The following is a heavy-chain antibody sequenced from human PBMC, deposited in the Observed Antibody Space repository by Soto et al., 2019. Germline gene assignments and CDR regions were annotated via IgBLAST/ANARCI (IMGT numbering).Heavy chain of an antibody. CDR1: GYSFTIYC. Sequence: GESLKISGKGSGYSFTIYCIGWVRQMPGKGLEWMGIIYPGDSDTRYSPSFQGQVTISADKSISTAYLQWSSLKASDTAMYYCARGWDSVVTPRGDAFDIWGQGTMVTVSS. J-gene: IGHJ3*02. V-gene: IGHV5-51*01. CDR3: ARGWDSVVTPRGDAFDI. CDR2: IYPGDSDT. D-gene: IGHD2-15*01.